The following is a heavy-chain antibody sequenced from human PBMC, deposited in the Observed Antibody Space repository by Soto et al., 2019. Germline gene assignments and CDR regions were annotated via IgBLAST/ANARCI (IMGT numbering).Heavy chain of an antibody. CDR3: ARGESLHDCGDYPSRD. J-gene: IGHJ4*02. CDR1: GGSVSSGSYY. Sequence: QVQLQESGPGLVKPSETLSLTCTVSGGSVSSGSYYWSWIRQPPGKGLEWIGYIYYSGSTNYNPSPKSRATISVDTAKNQFSLKLSSVTAADTAVYSCARGESLHDCGDYPSRDWGQGTLVTVSS. D-gene: IGHD4-17*01. CDR2: IYYSGST. V-gene: IGHV4-61*01.